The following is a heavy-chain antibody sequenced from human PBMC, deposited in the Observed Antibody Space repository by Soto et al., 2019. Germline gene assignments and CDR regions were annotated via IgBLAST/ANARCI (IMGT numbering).Heavy chain of an antibody. CDR1: GFTFSSYS. J-gene: IGHJ1*01. CDR3: ASRGYYDSSGYKYFQH. CDR2: ISSSSSTI. D-gene: IGHD3-22*01. Sequence: EVQLVESGGGLVQPGGSLRLSCAASGFTFSSYSMNWVRQAPGKGLEWVSYISSSSSTIYYAASVKGRFTISRDNAKNSMYLQMNSLREEDTAVYYCASRGYYDSSGYKYFQHWGQGTLVTVSS. V-gene: IGHV3-48*02.